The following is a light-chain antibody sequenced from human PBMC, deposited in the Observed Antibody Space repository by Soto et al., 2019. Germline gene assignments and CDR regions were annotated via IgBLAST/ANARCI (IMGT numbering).Light chain of an antibody. CDR1: STDVGGYNC. J-gene: IGLJ1*01. Sequence: QSVLTQPRSVSGSPGQSVTISCTRTSTDVGGYNCVSWYQQHPGKAPPLLIFDVTQRPSGVPDRFSGSKSGNTASPCISGLQAEDEADYFCCSHSATYAFVFGTGTTV. CDR3: CSHSATYAFV. V-gene: IGLV2-11*02. CDR2: DVT.